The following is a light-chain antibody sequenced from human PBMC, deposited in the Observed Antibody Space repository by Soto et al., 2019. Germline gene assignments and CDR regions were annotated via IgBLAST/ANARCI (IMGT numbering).Light chain of an antibody. Sequence: QSVLTQPPSVSAAPGQKVTISCSGSSSNIGGNSVSWYQQLPGTAPKLLIYDENKRPSGIADRFSGSKSGTSATLGITGFQTGDEADYYCGSWDSSVSAYVFGTGTKGTAL. CDR3: GSWDSSVSAYV. CDR2: DEN. CDR1: SSNIGGNS. V-gene: IGLV1-51*01. J-gene: IGLJ1*01.